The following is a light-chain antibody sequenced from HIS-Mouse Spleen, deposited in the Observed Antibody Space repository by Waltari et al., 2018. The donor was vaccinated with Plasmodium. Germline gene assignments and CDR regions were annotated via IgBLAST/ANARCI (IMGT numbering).Light chain of an antibody. CDR1: KLGDKY. Sequence: SYELTQPPSVSVSPGQTASITCSGDKLGDKYACWYQQKPGQSPVLVIYHDSKRPSGIHERFAGSNSGNTGTLTISGTQAMDEADYYCQAWDSSTVVFGGGTKLTVL. J-gene: IGLJ2*01. CDR3: QAWDSSTVV. V-gene: IGLV3-1*01. CDR2: HDS.